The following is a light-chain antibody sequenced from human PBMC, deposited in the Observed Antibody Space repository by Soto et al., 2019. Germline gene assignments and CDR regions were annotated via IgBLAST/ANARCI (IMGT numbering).Light chain of an antibody. CDR1: QSVSSY. CDR3: QQHSDWLT. J-gene: IGKJ4*01. V-gene: IGKV3-11*01. CDR2: DAS. Sequence: EIVLTQSPATLSLSPGERATLSCRASQSVSSYLAWYQQKPGQAPRLLIYDASKRATGIPARFSGSGSGTDFTLTLSGLEPEDFAVYYCQQHSDWLTFGGGTKVEIK.